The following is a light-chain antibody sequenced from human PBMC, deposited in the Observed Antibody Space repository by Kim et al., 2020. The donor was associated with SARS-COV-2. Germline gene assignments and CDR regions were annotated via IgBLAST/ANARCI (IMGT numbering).Light chain of an antibody. CDR2: GEN. Sequence: SSELTQDPSVSVALGQTVRITCQGDSLRSYSASWYQQKPGQPPVLVIYGENNRPSGIPDRFSGSTLGNTASLTITGAQAEDEADYYCNSRDNSGKHLRFGGGTQLTVL. V-gene: IGLV3-19*01. CDR1: SLRSYS. J-gene: IGLJ2*01. CDR3: NSRDNSGKHLR.